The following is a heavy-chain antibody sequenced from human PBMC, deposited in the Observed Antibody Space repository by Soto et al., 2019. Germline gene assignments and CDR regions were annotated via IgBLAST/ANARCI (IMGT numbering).Heavy chain of an antibody. Sequence: QVQLVQSGAEVKKPGSSVNVSCKASGGTFSSYTISWVRQAPGQGLEWMGRIIPILGIANYAQKFQGRVTITADKSTSTAYMELRSLGSEDTAAYYCGRDGGGVVVPAADWYFDFWGRGTLVTVSS. CDR2: IIPILGIA. CDR3: GRDGGGVVVPAADWYFDF. J-gene: IGHJ2*01. CDR1: GGTFSSYT. V-gene: IGHV1-69*08. D-gene: IGHD2-2*01.